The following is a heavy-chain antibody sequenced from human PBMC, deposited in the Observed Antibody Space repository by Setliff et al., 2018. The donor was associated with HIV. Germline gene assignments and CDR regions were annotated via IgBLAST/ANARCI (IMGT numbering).Heavy chain of an antibody. J-gene: IGHJ4*02. CDR1: GYTFTSYY. CDR3: ARTFLGPRSFYFDY. Sequence: ASVKVSCKASGYTFTSYYIHGVRQAPGQGPEWMGIVNPSGGTIDYAQKFQGRVIMTSDTATNTVYMEVRSLKSEDTAVYFCARTFLGPRSFYFDYWGQGTLVTVSS. V-gene: IGHV1-46*01. CDR2: VNPSGGTI.